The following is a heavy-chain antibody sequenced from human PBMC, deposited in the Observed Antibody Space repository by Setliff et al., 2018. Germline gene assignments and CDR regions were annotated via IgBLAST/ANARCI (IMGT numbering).Heavy chain of an antibody. D-gene: IGHD6-25*01. CDR2: IHFSKST. J-gene: IGHJ6*02. CDR1: GDSISGSNFY. CDR3: TKDIHSDDGSGWYYGMDV. V-gene: IGHV4-39*07. Sequence: PSETLSLTCTVSGDSISGSNFYWGWIRQPPGKGLEWIGSIHFSKSTYYNPSLKSRVSMSVDTSKNQFSLRLNSVTAADTAVYYCTKDIHSDDGSGWYYGMDVWGLGTSVTVSS.